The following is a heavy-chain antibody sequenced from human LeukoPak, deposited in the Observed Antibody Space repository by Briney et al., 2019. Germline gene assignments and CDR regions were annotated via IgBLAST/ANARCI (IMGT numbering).Heavy chain of an antibody. CDR3: AKVRDGYNLGAFDI. CDR1: GFTVDDYA. Sequence: GGSLRLSCAASGFTVDDYAMHWVRQAPGKGLEWVSGISWNSGSIGYADSVKGRFTISRDNAKNSLYLQMNSLRAEDTALYYCAKVRDGYNLGAFDIWGQGTMVTVSS. J-gene: IGHJ3*02. D-gene: IGHD5-24*01. CDR2: ISWNSGSI. V-gene: IGHV3-9*01.